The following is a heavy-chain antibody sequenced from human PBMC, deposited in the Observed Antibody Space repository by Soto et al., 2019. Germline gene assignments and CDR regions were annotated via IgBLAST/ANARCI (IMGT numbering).Heavy chain of an antibody. V-gene: IGHV3-9*01. CDR2: ISWNSGTI. J-gene: IGHJ6*02. CDR3: AKDLQYVDYVPLHFYGMDV. CDR1: GFTFDYYA. Sequence: GGSLRLSCAASGFTFDYYAMHWVRQAPGKGLEWVSGISWNSGTIGYADSVKGRFTISRDNAKNSLYLQMNSLRAEDTALYYCAKDLQYVDYVPLHFYGMDVWGQGTTVTVSS. D-gene: IGHD4-17*01.